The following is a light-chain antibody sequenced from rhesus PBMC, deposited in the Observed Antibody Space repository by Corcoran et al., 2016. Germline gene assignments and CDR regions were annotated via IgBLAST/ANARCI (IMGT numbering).Light chain of an antibody. Sequence: DIQMSQSPSSLSASVGDRVTITCRASQGLSSYLNWFQQKPGKAPKPRIYYANVLARGVPSRFSGSGSGTKFTLTISSLQPEDFATYYCQQGNSNPPTFGQGTKVEIK. CDR3: QQGNSNPPT. J-gene: IGKJ1*01. CDR1: QGLSSY. CDR2: YAN. V-gene: IGKV1-32*02.